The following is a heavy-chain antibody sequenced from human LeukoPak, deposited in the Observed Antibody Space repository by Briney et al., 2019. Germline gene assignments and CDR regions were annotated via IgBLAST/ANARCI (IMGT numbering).Heavy chain of an antibody. V-gene: IGHV3-13*01. Sequence: PGFSLRLSCTPSVLTLRNYYMHWVRQTPETALERVSGIGTEYDTFYPACVKGRFTISRENGKNSLYLQMNSLRAGDSAVYYCARGRFVLVPSLERWYFDLWGRGSLVTVSS. D-gene: IGHD2-8*02. J-gene: IGHJ2*01. CDR1: VLTLRNYY. CDR2: IGTEYDT. CDR3: ARGRFVLVPSLERWYFDL.